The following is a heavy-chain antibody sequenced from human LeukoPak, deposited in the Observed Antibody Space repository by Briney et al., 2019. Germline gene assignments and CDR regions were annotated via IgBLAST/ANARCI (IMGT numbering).Heavy chain of an antibody. D-gene: IGHD2-2*01. CDR3: ARDGRYCSSTSCYGVLEDAFDI. J-gene: IGHJ3*02. CDR1: GGSISSSSYY. Sequence: PSETLSLTCTVSGGSISSSSYYWGWIRQPPGKGLEWIGSIYYSGSTYYNPSLKSRVTISVDTSKNQFSLKLSSVTAADTAVYYCARDGRYCSSTSCYGVLEDAFDIWGQGTMVTVSS. CDR2: IYYSGST. V-gene: IGHV4-39*07.